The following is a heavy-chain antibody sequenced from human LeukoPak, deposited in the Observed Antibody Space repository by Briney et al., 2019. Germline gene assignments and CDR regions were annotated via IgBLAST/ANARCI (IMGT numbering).Heavy chain of an antibody. V-gene: IGHV4-34*01. J-gene: IGHJ3*02. CDR3: ARVRITMVRGTKRRDAFDI. Sequence: PSETLSLTCAVYGGSFSGYYWSWIRQPPGKGLEWIGEFNHSGSTNYNPSLKSRVTISVDTSKNQFSLKLSSVTAADTAVYYCARVRITMVRGTKRRDAFDIWGQGTMVTVSS. CDR1: GGSFSGYY. D-gene: IGHD3-10*01. CDR2: FNHSGST.